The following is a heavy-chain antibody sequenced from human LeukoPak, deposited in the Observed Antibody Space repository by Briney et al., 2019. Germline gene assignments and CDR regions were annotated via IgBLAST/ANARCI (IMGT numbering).Heavy chain of an antibody. D-gene: IGHD2-2*01. V-gene: IGHV1-24*01. J-gene: IGHJ6*02. Sequence: ASVKVSCKVSGYTLTELSMHWVRQAPGKGLEWMGGFDSQDGETIYAQKVQGRVTMTEDTSTDTAYMERSSLRSEDTAVYYCATGTRAVVVPAATPYYYYGMDVWGQGTTVTVSS. CDR1: GYTLTELS. CDR3: ATGTRAVVVPAATPYYYYGMDV. CDR2: FDSQDGET.